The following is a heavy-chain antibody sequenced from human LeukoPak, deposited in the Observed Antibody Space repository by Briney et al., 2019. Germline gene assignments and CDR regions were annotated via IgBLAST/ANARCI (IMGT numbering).Heavy chain of an antibody. Sequence: GGSLRLSCAASGFTFNTYAMTWVRQTPGKGLEWVSAISGSGGSTYYADSVKGRFTISRDNSKSTLYLQMDILRADDTAIYYCAKGPRTEVAGTTWHYWGQGTPVTISS. D-gene: IGHD6-19*01. CDR2: ISGSGGST. CDR3: AKGPRTEVAGTTWHY. CDR1: GFTFNTYA. V-gene: IGHV3-23*01. J-gene: IGHJ4*02.